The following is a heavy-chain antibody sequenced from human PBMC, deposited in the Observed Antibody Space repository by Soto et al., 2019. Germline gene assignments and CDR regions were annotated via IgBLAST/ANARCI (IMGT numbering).Heavy chain of an antibody. CDR3: ASVKLDYYYGMDV. CDR1: GGSISSSSYY. V-gene: IGHV4-39*01. CDR2: IYYSGST. Sequence: SETLSLTCTVSGGSISSSSYYWGWIRQPPGKGLEWIGSIYYSGSTYYNPSLKSRVTISVDTSKNRFSLKLSSVTAADTAVYYCASVKLDYYYGMDVWGQGTTVTVSS. J-gene: IGHJ6*02.